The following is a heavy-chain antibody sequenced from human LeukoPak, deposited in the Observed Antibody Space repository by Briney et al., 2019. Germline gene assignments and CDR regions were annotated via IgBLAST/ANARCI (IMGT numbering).Heavy chain of an antibody. V-gene: IGHV3-21*04. CDR3: AKDIPGYLHGPFDY. J-gene: IGHJ4*02. CDR1: GFTFSSYN. CDR2: ITSSSSYI. D-gene: IGHD1-1*01. Sequence: GGSLRLSCAASGFTFSSYNMNWVRQAPGKGLEWVSSITSSSSYIYYADSVKGRFTISRDNAKNSLYLQMNSLRAEDTALYYCAKDIPGYLHGPFDYWGQGTLVTVSS.